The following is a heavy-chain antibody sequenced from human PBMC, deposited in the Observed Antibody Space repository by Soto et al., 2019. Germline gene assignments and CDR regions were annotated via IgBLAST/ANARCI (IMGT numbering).Heavy chain of an antibody. CDR2: ISGSGGST. Sequence: GGSLRLSCAASGFTFSSYAMSWVRQAPGKGLEWVSAISGSGGSTYYADSVKGRFTISRDNSKNTLYLQMNSLRAEDTAVYYCATLPPSDFWSGYYTGPGYWGQGTLVTVSS. CDR1: GFTFSSYA. CDR3: ATLPPSDFWSGYYTGPGY. V-gene: IGHV3-23*01. J-gene: IGHJ4*02. D-gene: IGHD3-3*01.